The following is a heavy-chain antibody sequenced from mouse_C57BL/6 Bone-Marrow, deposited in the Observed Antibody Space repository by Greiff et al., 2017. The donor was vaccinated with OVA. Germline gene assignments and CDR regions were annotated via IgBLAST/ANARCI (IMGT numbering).Heavy chain of an antibody. CDR1: GFNIKDYY. CDR2: IDPEDGDT. Sequence: VQLQQSGAELVRPGASVKLSCTASGFNIKDYYMHWVKQRPEQGLEWIGRIDPEDGDTEYATKFQGKATMTADTSSNTAYLQLSSLTSEDTAVYYCTPLYWLRRRGNFDYWGQGTTLTVSS. V-gene: IGHV14-1*01. CDR3: TPLYWLRRRGNFDY. D-gene: IGHD2-2*01. J-gene: IGHJ2*01.